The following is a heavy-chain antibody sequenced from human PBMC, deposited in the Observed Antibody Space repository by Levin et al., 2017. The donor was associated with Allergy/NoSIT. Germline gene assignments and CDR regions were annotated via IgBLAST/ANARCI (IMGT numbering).Heavy chain of an antibody. D-gene: IGHD3-10*01. CDR2: ISYDGSNK. J-gene: IGHJ5*02. Sequence: GGSLRLSCAASGFTFSSYGMHWVRQAPGKGLEWMAVISYDGSNKYYADSVKGRFTISRDNSKNTLYLQMNSLRAEDTAVYYCAKEYRRGISWFDPWGQGTLVTVSS. CDR3: AKEYRRGISWFDP. V-gene: IGHV3-30*18. CDR1: GFTFSSYG.